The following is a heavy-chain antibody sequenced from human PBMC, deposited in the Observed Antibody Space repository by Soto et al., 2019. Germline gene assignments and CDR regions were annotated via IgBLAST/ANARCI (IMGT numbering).Heavy chain of an antibody. V-gene: IGHV3-33*05. J-gene: IGHJ6*02. D-gene: IGHD2-15*01. CDR2: ISYDGSNK. CDR1: ASTLSSEW. Sequence: GCLGVSCAASASTLSSEWMNGVRQAAGKGLEWVAVISYDGSNKYYADSVKGRFTISRDNSKNTLFLQMNSLRAEDTAVYYCARESHCSGGSCHYSGGYYYYGMDVWGQGTTVTVTS. CDR3: ARESHCSGGSCHYSGGYYYYGMDV.